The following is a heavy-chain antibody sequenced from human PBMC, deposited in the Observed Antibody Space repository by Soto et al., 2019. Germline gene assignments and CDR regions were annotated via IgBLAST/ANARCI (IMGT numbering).Heavy chain of an antibody. Sequence: QLQLQESGPGLVKPSETLSLTCTVSGGSISSSSYYWGWIRQPPGKGLEWIGSIYYSGSTYYNPSLKSRVTISVDTSKNQFSLKRSSVTAADTAVYYCARHSAAALYNWFDPWGQGTLVTVSS. J-gene: IGHJ5*02. CDR2: IYYSGST. D-gene: IGHD6-13*01. CDR1: GGSISSSSYY. V-gene: IGHV4-39*01. CDR3: ARHSAAALYNWFDP.